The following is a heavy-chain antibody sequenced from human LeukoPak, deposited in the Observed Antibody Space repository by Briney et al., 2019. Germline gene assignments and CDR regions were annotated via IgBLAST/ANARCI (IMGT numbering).Heavy chain of an antibody. CDR3: AFDYASGSYLGFDY. V-gene: IGHV3-23*01. CDR1: GFTFSTYA. Sequence: PGGSLRLSCVASGFTFSTYAMTWVRQAPGKGLEWVSAISGSGGSTYYADSVKGRFTISRDSSKNTLYLQMNSLRAEDTAVYYCAFDYASGSYLGFDYWGQGTLVTVSS. CDR2: ISGSGGST. D-gene: IGHD3-10*01. J-gene: IGHJ4*02.